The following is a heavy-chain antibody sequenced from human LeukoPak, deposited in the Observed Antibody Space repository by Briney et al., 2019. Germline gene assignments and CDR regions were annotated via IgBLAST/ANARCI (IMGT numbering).Heavy chain of an antibody. D-gene: IGHD6-13*01. CDR2: ISSSSSYI. J-gene: IGHJ4*02. V-gene: IGHV3-21*01. CDR1: GFTFSSYS. CDR3: AKLGIAAAGNFDY. Sequence: GGSLRLSCAASGFTFSSYSMNWVRQAPGKGLEWVSSISSSSSYIYYADSVKGRSTISRDNSKNTLYLQMNSLRAEDTAVYYCAKLGIAAAGNFDYWGQGTLVTVSS.